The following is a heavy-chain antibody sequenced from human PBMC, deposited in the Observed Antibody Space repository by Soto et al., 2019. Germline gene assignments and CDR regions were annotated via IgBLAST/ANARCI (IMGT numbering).Heavy chain of an antibody. D-gene: IGHD2-2*01. CDR3: ARQRGYCSSTSCYWFDP. CDR1: GGSISSSSYY. CDR2: IYYSGST. V-gene: IGHV4-39*01. Sequence: QLQLQESGPGLVKPSETLSLTCTVSGGSISSSSYYWGWIRQPPGKGLEWIGSIYYSGSTYYNPSLKSRVTISVDTSKNQFSLKLSSVTAADTAVYYCARQRGYCSSTSCYWFDPWGQGTLVTVSS. J-gene: IGHJ5*02.